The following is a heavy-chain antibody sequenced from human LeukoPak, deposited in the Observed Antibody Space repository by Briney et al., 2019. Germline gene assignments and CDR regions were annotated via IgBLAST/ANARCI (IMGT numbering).Heavy chain of an antibody. Sequence: SETLSLTCAVYGGSFSGYYWSWIRQPPGKGLEWIGEINHSGSTNYNPSLKSRVTISVDTSKNQFSLKLSSVTAADTAVYYCARGPYNYGSGSYWNWFDPWGQGTLVTVSS. J-gene: IGHJ5*02. CDR3: ARGPYNYGSGSYWNWFDP. CDR2: INHSGST. D-gene: IGHD3-10*01. V-gene: IGHV4-34*01. CDR1: GGSFSGYY.